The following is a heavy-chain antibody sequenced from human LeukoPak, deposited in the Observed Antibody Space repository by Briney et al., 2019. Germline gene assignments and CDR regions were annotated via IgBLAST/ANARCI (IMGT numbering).Heavy chain of an antibody. D-gene: IGHD6-13*01. V-gene: IGHV4-59*01. Sequence: SETLSLTCTVSGGSISSYYWSWIRQPPGKGLEWIGYINYSGSTNYNPSLKSRVTISVDTSKNQFSLKLSSVTAADTAVYYCARDRESGIAAAGDYYYYGMDVWGQGTTVTVSS. J-gene: IGHJ6*02. CDR2: INYSGST. CDR3: ARDRESGIAAAGDYYYYGMDV. CDR1: GGSISSYY.